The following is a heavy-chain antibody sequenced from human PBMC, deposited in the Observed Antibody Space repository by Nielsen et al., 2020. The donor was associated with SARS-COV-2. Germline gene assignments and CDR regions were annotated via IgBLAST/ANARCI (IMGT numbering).Heavy chain of an antibody. J-gene: IGHJ6*02. D-gene: IGHD2-2*01. V-gene: IGHV1-46*01. CDR3: ARDLCSSTSCYFYYYYGMDV. CDR2: INPSGGST. Sequence: WVRQAPGQGLEWMGIINPSGGSTSYAQKFQGRVTMTRDTSTSTAYMELRSLRSDDTAVYYCARDLCSSTSCYFYYYYGMDVWGQGTTVTVSS.